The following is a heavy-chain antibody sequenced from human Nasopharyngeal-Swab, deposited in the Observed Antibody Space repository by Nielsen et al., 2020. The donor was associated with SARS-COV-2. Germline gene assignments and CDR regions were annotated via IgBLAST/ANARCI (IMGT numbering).Heavy chain of an antibody. Sequence: GGSLRLSCAASGFSFSTYGMHWVRQSPGKGLEWLTNIWYDGSNKYYADSVKGRFTVSRDNSKNTLSLQMNSLRAEDTAVYYCAKDLRGPYFFWGQGTLVTVSS. CDR2: IWYDGSNK. V-gene: IGHV3-33*06. J-gene: IGHJ4*02. CDR3: AKDLRGPYFF. CDR1: GFSFSTYG. D-gene: IGHD2/OR15-2a*01.